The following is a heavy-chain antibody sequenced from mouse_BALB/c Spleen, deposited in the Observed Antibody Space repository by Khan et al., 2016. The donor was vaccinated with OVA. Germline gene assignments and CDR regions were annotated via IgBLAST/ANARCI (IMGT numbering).Heavy chain of an antibody. D-gene: IGHD2-1*01. Sequence: QVQLQQSGAELVKPGASVKLSCKTSGYTFTNYWIQWVKQRPGQGLGWIGEIFPGTGTTDYNENFKAKATLTIDTSSSPAYMQLSSLTSEDSAVYFFARGYFGNYEFAYWGHGTLVTVSA. CDR1: GYTFTNYW. J-gene: IGHJ3*01. CDR3: ARGYFGNYEFAY. CDR2: IFPGTGTT. V-gene: IGHV1S132*01.